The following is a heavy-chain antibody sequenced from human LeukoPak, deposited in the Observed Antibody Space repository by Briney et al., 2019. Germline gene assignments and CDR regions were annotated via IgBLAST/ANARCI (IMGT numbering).Heavy chain of an antibody. CDR1: GFTFSSYA. J-gene: IGHJ4*02. D-gene: IGHD6-6*01. Sequence: PGGSLRLSCAASGFTFSSYAMNWVRQVPGKGLEWVSSISGSGDNTYYADSVKGRFTISRDNSKNTLYLQMNSLRVEDTAVYYCARGGAARPDFWGQGTLVTVSS. CDR3: ARGGAARPDF. V-gene: IGHV3-23*01. CDR2: ISGSGDNT.